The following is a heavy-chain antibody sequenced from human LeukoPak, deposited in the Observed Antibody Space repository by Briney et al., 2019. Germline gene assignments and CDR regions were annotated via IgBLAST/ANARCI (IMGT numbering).Heavy chain of an antibody. CDR3: ARDEAADGTNALDI. CDR1: GYTFIYYY. J-gene: IGHJ3*02. Sequence: GASVTVSFKCSGYTFIYYYMHWVRQAPGQGHEWMGYIYPKSGDTNYEKKFQARVTMTGDTSMNTVYMELTGLRSDDTAVYYCARDEAADGTNALDIWGQGTMVTVSS. D-gene: IGHD6-13*01. CDR2: IYPKSGDT. V-gene: IGHV1-2*02.